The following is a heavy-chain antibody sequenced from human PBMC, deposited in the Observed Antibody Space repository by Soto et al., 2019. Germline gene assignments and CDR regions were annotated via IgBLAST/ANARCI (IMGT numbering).Heavy chain of an antibody. CDR1: GGSISSYY. D-gene: IGHD3-10*01. V-gene: IGHV4-59*01. Sequence: SETLSLTCTVSGGSISSYYWSWIRQPPGKGLEWIGCIYYSGSTNYNPSLKSRVTISVDTSKNQFSLKLSSVTAADTAVYYCARERRVYGSGTGYYYYGMDVWGQGTTVTVSS. J-gene: IGHJ6*02. CDR2: IYYSGST. CDR3: ARERRVYGSGTGYYYYGMDV.